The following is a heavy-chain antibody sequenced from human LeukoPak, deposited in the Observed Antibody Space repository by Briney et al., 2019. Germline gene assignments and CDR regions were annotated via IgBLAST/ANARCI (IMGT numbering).Heavy chain of an antibody. Sequence: GGSLRLSCAASGFTVSSNYMSWVRRAPGKGLEWVSVIYSGGSTYYADSVKGRFTISRDNSKNTLYLQMNSLRAEDTAVYYCAVEMATIKDYWGQGTLVTVSS. J-gene: IGHJ4*02. CDR2: IYSGGST. V-gene: IGHV3-66*01. D-gene: IGHD5-12*01. CDR1: GFTVSSNY. CDR3: AVEMATIKDY.